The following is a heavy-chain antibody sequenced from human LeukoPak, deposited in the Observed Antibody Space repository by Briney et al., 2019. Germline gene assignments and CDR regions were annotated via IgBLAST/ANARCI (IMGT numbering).Heavy chain of an antibody. V-gene: IGHV3-21*01. CDR3: AREQGSPTYYDILTGYYGNWFDP. CDR1: GFTFSSYS. CDR2: ISSSSSYI. J-gene: IGHJ5*02. Sequence: GGSLRLSCAASGFTFSSYSMNWVRQAPGKGLEWVSSISSSSSYIYYADSVKGRLTISRDNAKNSLYLQMNSLRAEDTAVYYCAREQGSPTYYDILTGYYGNWFDPWGQGTLVTVSS. D-gene: IGHD3-9*01.